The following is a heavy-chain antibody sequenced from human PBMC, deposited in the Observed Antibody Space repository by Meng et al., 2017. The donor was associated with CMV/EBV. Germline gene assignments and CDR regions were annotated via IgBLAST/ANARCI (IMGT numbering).Heavy chain of an antibody. CDR3: ARDAREDIVVVPAAAPPDDAFDI. V-gene: IGHV1-18*04. Sequence: ASVKVSCKASGYTFTSYCISWLRQAPGQGLEWMGWISAYNGNTNYAQKLQGRVTMTTDTSTSTAYMELRSLRSDDTAVYYCARDAREDIVVVPAAAPPDDAFDIWGQGTMVTVSS. D-gene: IGHD2-2*01. J-gene: IGHJ3*02. CDR1: GYTFTSYC. CDR2: ISAYNGNT.